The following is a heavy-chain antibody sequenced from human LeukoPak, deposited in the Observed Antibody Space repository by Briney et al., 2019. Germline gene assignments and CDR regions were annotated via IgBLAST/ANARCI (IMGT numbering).Heavy chain of an antibody. CDR2: INPNNGGT. CDR1: GYTFTDYE. Sequence: GASVKVSCKASGYTFTDYEVHWVRQALEEGLGRMAWINPNNGGTNYAQKFQGRVTMTRDTSISTAYMELSRLRSDDTAVYYCARERGQQVRFDPWGQGTLVTVSS. V-gene: IGHV1-2*02. J-gene: IGHJ5*02. D-gene: IGHD6-13*01. CDR3: ARERGQQVRFDP.